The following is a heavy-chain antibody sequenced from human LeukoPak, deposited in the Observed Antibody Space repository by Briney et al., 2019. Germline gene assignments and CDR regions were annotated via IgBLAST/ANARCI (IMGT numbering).Heavy chain of an antibody. CDR3: ARDAYGSGSYPYFDY. D-gene: IGHD3-10*01. CDR1: GGTFSSYA. Sequence: ASVKVSCKASGGTFSSYAISWVRQAPGQGLEWMGRIIPIFGTANYAQKFQGRVTITTDESTSTAYMELSSLRSEDTAVYYCARDAYGSGSYPYFDYWGQGILVTVSS. J-gene: IGHJ4*02. CDR2: IIPIFGTA. V-gene: IGHV1-69*05.